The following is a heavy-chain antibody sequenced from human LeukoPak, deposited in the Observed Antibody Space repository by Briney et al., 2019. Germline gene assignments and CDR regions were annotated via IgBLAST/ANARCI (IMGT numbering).Heavy chain of an antibody. D-gene: IGHD4-17*01. V-gene: IGHV1-69*13. CDR2: IIPIFGTA. CDR1: GGTFSSYA. CDR3: ARGPRVGDYGDYYFDY. J-gene: IGHJ4*02. Sequence: GASVKVSCKASGGTFSSYAISWVRQAPGQGLEWMGGIIPIFGTANYAQKFQGRVTITADESTSTAYMELSSLRSEDTAVYYCARGPRVGDYGDYYFDYWGQGTLVTVSS.